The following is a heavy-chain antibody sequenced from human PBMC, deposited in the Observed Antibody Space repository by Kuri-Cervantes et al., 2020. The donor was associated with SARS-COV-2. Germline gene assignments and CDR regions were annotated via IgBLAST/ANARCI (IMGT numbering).Heavy chain of an antibody. CDR1: GGSISSYY. J-gene: IGHJ2*01. CDR2: MYYSRIS. Sequence: GSLRLSCGVSGGSISSYYWSWIRQPPGKGLEWIGSMYYSRISNYNPSLKRRVTITVDTSKNQFSLKLSLVTAADTAVYYCARAPSNWNYSGGYFELWGRGTLVTVSS. D-gene: IGHD1-7*01. CDR3: ARAPSNWNYSGGYFEL. V-gene: IGHV4-59*01.